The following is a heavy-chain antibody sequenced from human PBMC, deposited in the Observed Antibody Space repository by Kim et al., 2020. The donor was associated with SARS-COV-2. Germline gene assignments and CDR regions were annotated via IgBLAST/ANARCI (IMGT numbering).Heavy chain of an antibody. V-gene: IGHV3-73*01. CDR2: IRSKANRYAT. J-gene: IGHJ3*02. CDR3: TRVPPYSNSWWDAFDI. D-gene: IGHD6-13*01. Sequence: GGSLRLSFAASGFTFSDSAMYWVRQASGKGLEWVGRIRSKANRYATAYDVSVKGRFIISRYDSKNTAYLQMNSLKTEDTAIYYCTRVPPYSNSWWDAFDIWVPGAMVTVSS. CDR1: GFTFSDSA.